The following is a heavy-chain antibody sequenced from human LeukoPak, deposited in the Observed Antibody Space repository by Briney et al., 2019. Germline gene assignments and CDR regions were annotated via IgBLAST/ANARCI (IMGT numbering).Heavy chain of an antibody. CDR2: ISYGGSNK. CDR3: ARGGEYYFDY. D-gene: IGHD3-10*01. V-gene: IGHV3-30-3*01. J-gene: IGHJ4*02. CDR1: GFTFSSYA. Sequence: PGGSLRLSCAASGFTFSSYAMHWVRQAPGKGLEWVAVISYGGSNKYYADSVKGRFTISRDNSKNTLYLQMNSLRAEDTAVYYCARGGEYYFDYWGQGTLVTVSS.